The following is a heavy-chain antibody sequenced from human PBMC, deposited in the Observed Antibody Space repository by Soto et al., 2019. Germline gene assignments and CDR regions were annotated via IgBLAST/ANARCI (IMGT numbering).Heavy chain of an antibody. Sequence: PGGSLRLSCAASGFTFSSYGMHWVRQAPGKGLEWVAVISYDGSNKYYADSVKGRFTISRDNSKNTLYLQMNSLRAEDTAVYYCAKSGGRYDGRYGMDVWGQGTTVPVSS. CDR3: AKSGGRYDGRYGMDV. D-gene: IGHD5-12*01. CDR1: GFTFSSYG. V-gene: IGHV3-30*18. CDR2: ISYDGSNK. J-gene: IGHJ6*02.